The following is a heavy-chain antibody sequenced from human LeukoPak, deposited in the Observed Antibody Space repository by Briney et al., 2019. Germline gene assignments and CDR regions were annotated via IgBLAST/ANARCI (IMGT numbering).Heavy chain of an antibody. CDR3: ARDPSPFYSGSYLGFDP. J-gene: IGHJ5*02. CDR1: GGSISSYY. CDR2: IYYSGNT. V-gene: IGHV4-59*01. Sequence: PSETLSLTCTVSGGSISSYYWNWIRQPPGKGLEWIGYIYYSGNTNYNPSLKSRVTISVVTSKNQFSLKLSSVTAADTAVYYYARDPSPFYSGSYLGFDPWGQGTLVTVSS. D-gene: IGHD1-26*01.